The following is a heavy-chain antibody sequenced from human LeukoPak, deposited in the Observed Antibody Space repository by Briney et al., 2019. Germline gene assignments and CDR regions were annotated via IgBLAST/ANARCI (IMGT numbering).Heavy chain of an antibody. CDR3: ARDPPLITAAGSRYFQH. Sequence: GGSLRLSCAASGFTFSSNWMSWVRQAPGKGLEWVANIKQDGSEKYYVDSVKGRFTISRDNAKNSLYLQMNSLRAEDTAVYYCARDPPLITAAGSRYFQHWGQGTLVTVSS. V-gene: IGHV3-7*01. J-gene: IGHJ1*01. D-gene: IGHD6-13*01. CDR2: IKQDGSEK. CDR1: GFTFSSNW.